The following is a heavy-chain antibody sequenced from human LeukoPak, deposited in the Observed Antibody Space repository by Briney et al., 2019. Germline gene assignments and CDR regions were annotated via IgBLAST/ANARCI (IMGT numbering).Heavy chain of an antibody. D-gene: IGHD3-10*01. Sequence: KIGESLKISCKGSGYSFTNYWIGWVRQMPGKGLEWMGIIYPGDSDTRYSPSFQDQVTISADKSISTAYLQWSSLKASDTAMYYCARQRFTMRAYAGNWFDPWGQGTLVTVSS. V-gene: IGHV5-51*01. CDR2: IYPGDSDT. CDR1: GYSFTNYW. CDR3: ARQRFTMRAYAGNWFDP. J-gene: IGHJ5*02.